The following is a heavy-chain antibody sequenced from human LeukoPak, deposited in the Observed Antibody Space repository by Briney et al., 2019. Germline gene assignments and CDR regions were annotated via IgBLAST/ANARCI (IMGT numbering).Heavy chain of an antibody. CDR1: GFTFSSYW. Sequence: PGGSLRLSCAASGFTFSSYWMHWVRQAPGKGLVWVSRINSDGSSTSYADSVKGRFTIPRDNAKNTLYVQMNSLRAEDTAVYYCARDSMVRGVIRQDYYGMDVWGKGTTVTVSS. D-gene: IGHD3-10*01. V-gene: IGHV3-74*01. CDR3: ARDSMVRGVIRQDYYGMDV. CDR2: INSDGSST. J-gene: IGHJ6*04.